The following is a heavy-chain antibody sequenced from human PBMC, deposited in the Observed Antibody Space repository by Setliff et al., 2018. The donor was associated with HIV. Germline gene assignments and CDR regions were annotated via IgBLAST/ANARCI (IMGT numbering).Heavy chain of an antibody. CDR1: GYTFIGYY. CDR3: ARGTTVDYWYFDL. D-gene: IGHD4-17*01. J-gene: IGHJ2*01. CDR2: VNPNSGGT. V-gene: IGHV1-2*02. Sequence: EASVKVSCKASGYTFIGYYIHWVRQAPGQGLERMGWVNPNSGGTNYAQKFQGRVTMIRDTSISTVYMELRRLRSDDTAGYYCARGTTVDYWYFDLWGRGTLVTVSS.